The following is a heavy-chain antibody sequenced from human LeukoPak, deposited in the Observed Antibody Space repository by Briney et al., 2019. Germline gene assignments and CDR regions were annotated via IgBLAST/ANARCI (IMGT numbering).Heavy chain of an antibody. CDR2: IYHSGST. Sequence: SETLSLTCAVSGYSISSGYYWGWIRQPPGKGLEWIGSIYHSGSTYYNPSLKSRVTISVDKSKNQFSLKLSSVTAADTAVYYCARQLAVAPFDYWGQGTLVTVSS. D-gene: IGHD6-19*01. V-gene: IGHV4-38-2*01. J-gene: IGHJ4*02. CDR3: ARQLAVAPFDY. CDR1: GYSISSGYY.